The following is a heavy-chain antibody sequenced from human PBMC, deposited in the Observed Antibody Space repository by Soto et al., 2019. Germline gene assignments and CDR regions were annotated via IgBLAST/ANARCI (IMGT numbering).Heavy chain of an antibody. Sequence: QLQLQESGPGLVKPSETLSLTCTVSGGSISSSSYYWGWIRQPPGKGLEWIGSIYYSGSTYYNPSRKSRVTISVDTSKNQFSLKLSSVTAADTAVYYCQRGTSSYYYGMDVWGQGTTVTVSS. V-gene: IGHV4-39*01. CDR1: GGSISSSSYY. CDR3: QRGTSSYYYGMDV. CDR2: IYYSGST. J-gene: IGHJ6*02. D-gene: IGHD2-15*01.